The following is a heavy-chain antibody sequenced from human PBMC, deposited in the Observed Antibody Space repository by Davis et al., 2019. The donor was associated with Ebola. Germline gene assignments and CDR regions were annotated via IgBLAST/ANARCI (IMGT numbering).Heavy chain of an antibody. V-gene: IGHV4-59*01. D-gene: IGHD2-15*01. J-gene: IGHJ5*02. CDR3: ARRVVPVRSQGWFDT. Sequence: GSLRLSCTVSGGSISSYYWSWIRQPPGKGLEWIGYIHYSGDTKSNPSLKSRVTISVDTSKNQFSLKLNSVTAADTAVYYCARRVVPVRSQGWFDTWGQGTLVTVSS. CDR2: IHYSGDT. CDR1: GGSISSYY.